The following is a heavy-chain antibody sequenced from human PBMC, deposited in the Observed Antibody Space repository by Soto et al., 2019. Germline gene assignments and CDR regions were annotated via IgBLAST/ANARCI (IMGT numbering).Heavy chain of an antibody. CDR3: AAVFMITFGGVIVNNYYGMDV. J-gene: IGHJ6*02. CDR1: GFTFTSSA. D-gene: IGHD3-16*02. V-gene: IGHV1-58*01. CDR2: IVVGSGNT. Sequence: GASVKVSCKASGFTFTSSAVQWVRQARGQRLEWIGWIVVGSGNTNYAQKFQERVTITRDMSTSTAYMELSSLGSEDTAVYYCAAVFMITFGGVIVNNYYGMDVWGQGTTVTVSS.